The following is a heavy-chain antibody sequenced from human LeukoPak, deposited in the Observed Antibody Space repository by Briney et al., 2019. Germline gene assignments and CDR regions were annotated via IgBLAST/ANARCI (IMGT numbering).Heavy chain of an antibody. Sequence: KPSETLSLTCAVYGGSFSGCYWSWIRQPPGKGLEWIGEINHSGSTNYNPSLKSRVTISVDTSKNQFSLKLSSVTAADTAVYYCATGDGYCDGGTCYSYFDYWGQGTLVTVSS. V-gene: IGHV4-34*01. CDR3: ATGDGYCDGGTCYSYFDY. D-gene: IGHD2-15*01. CDR1: GGSFSGCY. CDR2: INHSGST. J-gene: IGHJ4*02.